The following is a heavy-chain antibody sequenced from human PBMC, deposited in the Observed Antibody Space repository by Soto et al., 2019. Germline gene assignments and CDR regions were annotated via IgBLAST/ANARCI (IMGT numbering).Heavy chain of an antibody. Sequence: GPLRLSCAACGFTFSSYEMNWVRQAPRKGLEWVSYISSSGSTIYYADSVKGRFTISRDNAKNSLYLQMNSLRAEDTAVYYCAREGRNYYDSSGYPLGYGMDVWGQGTTVTVSS. J-gene: IGHJ6*02. V-gene: IGHV3-48*03. D-gene: IGHD3-22*01. CDR3: AREGRNYYDSSGYPLGYGMDV. CDR1: GFTFSSYE. CDR2: ISSSGSTI.